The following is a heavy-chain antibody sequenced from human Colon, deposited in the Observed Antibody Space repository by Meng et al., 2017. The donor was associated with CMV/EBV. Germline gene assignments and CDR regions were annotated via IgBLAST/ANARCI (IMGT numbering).Heavy chain of an antibody. D-gene: IGHD6-6*01. CDR3: AEGPSVAARLV. CDR1: GYTFTRYA. J-gene: IGHJ4*02. V-gene: IGHV1-18*01. Sequence: ASVKVSCKASGYTFTRYAISWVRQAPGQGLEWMGRISTHNGDTDSAQKFQERVTITTDEPPTTVYMYLRSLMSEDTAVYYCAEGPSVAARLVWGQGTLVTVSS. CDR2: ISTHNGDT.